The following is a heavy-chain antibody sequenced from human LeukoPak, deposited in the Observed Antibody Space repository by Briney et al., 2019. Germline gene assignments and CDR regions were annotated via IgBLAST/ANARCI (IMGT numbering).Heavy chain of an antibody. CDR1: GFTFSSYT. V-gene: IGHV3-21*04. CDR2: ISSSSSYI. Sequence: GGSLRLSCAASGFTFSSYTMNWVRQAPGKGLEWVSSISSSSSYIYYAESVKGRFTMSRDNAKNSLYLQMNSLRAEDTALYYCAKDMAALTSSRPESWGQGTLVTVSS. J-gene: IGHJ5*02. D-gene: IGHD3-10*01. CDR3: AKDMAALTSSRPES.